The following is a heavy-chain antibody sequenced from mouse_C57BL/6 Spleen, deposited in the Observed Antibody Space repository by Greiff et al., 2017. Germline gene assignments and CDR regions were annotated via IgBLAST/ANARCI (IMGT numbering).Heavy chain of an antibody. CDR3: ARHDRDYDYHKFAY. J-gene: IGHJ3*01. CDR1: GFSLTSYG. Sequence: QVQLKQSGPGLVAPSQSLSITCTVSGFSLTSYGVHWVRQPPGQGLEWLVVIWSDGSTTYNSALKSRLSISKDNSKSQVFLKMNSLQTDDTAMYXCARHDRDYDYHKFAYWGQGTLVTVSA. D-gene: IGHD2-4*01. CDR2: IWSDGST. V-gene: IGHV2-6-1*01.